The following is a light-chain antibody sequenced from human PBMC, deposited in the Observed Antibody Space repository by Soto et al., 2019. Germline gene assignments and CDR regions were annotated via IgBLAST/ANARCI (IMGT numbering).Light chain of an antibody. Sequence: DIQMTQSPSSLSASVGDRVTITCRASQSIVTYLNWYLQKPGKAPKLLIYAASNLQSGVPSRFSGSGSGTDFTLTISSLQPEDFATYFCKQSYSTPAWTFGQGTKVEIK. CDR1: QSIVTY. CDR3: KQSYSTPAWT. CDR2: AAS. V-gene: IGKV1-39*01. J-gene: IGKJ1*01.